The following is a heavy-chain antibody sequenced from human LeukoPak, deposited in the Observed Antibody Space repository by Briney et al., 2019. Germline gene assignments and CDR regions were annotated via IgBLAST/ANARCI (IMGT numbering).Heavy chain of an antibody. V-gene: IGHV3-66*01. Sequence: GGSLRLSCAASGFTVSSNYMSWVRQAPGKGLEWVSVIYSGGSTYYADSVKGRFTISRDNSKNTLYLQMNSLRAEDTAVYYCARVMTTHGERFDYWGQGTLVTVSS. CDR2: IYSGGST. CDR3: ARVMTTHGERFDY. D-gene: IGHD3-16*01. CDR1: GFTVSSNY. J-gene: IGHJ4*02.